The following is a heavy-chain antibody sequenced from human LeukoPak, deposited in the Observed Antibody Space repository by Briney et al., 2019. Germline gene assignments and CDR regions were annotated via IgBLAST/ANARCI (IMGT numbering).Heavy chain of an antibody. CDR1: GFTFSSYA. J-gene: IGHJ4*02. D-gene: IGHD2/OR15-2a*01. Sequence: GSLRLSCAASGFTFSSYAMYWVRQTPGKGLEWVAGISYDGSNKYYTDSVKGRFTISRDNSNNMLYLQMSSLRAEDTAVYFCANDPQQAILSNHFDYWGQGTQVTVSS. V-gene: IGHV3-30*18. CDR2: ISYDGSNK. CDR3: ANDPQQAILSNHFDY.